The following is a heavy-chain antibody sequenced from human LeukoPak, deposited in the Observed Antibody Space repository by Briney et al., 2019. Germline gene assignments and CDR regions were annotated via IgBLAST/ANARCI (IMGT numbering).Heavy chain of an antibody. CDR2: ISPKSGGT. V-gene: IGHV1-2*02. CDR1: GYTFSDNH. Sequence: GASVKVSRKASGYTFSDNHMYWIRQAPGQGLECMGWISPKSGGTNYAQKFQGRITMTGDTSISTGYMELTSLRSDDTAVYYCARELGRNAFDVWGQGTMVTVSS. D-gene: IGHD7-27*01. J-gene: IGHJ3*01. CDR3: ARELGRNAFDV.